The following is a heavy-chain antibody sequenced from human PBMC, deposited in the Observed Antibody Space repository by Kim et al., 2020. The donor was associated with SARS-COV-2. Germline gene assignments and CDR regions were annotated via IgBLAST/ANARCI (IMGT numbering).Heavy chain of an antibody. CDR2: SK. Sequence: SKSDAQKFQGRVTMTRDTSTSTVYMELSSLRSEDTAVYYCARGSSSLFDYWGQGTLVTVFS. J-gene: IGHJ4*02. D-gene: IGHD6-6*01. CDR3: ARGSSSLFDY. V-gene: IGHV1-46*01.